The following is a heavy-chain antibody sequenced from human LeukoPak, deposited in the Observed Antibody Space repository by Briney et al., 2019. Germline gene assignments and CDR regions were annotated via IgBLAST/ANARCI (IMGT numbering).Heavy chain of an antibody. CDR2: ISGSGGST. Sequence: GGSLRLSCAASGFTFSSYGMSWVRQAPGKGLEWVSAISGSGGSTYYADSVKGRFTVSRDNSKNTLYLQMNSLRAEDTAVYYCAKDGPDILTGYSLFYFDYWGQGTLVTVSS. D-gene: IGHD3-9*01. CDR1: GFTFSSYG. V-gene: IGHV3-23*01. CDR3: AKDGPDILTGYSLFYFDY. J-gene: IGHJ4*02.